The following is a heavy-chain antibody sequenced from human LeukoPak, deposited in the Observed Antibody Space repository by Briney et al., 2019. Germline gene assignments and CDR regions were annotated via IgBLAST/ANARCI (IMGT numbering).Heavy chain of an antibody. CDR3: ARRGYSYGSLALDV. CDR2: ISNTGSTI. V-gene: IGHV3-11*01. J-gene: IGHJ3*01. CDR1: GFTFSDYY. D-gene: IGHD5-18*01. Sequence: GGSLRLSCAASGFTFSDYYMSWIRQAPGKGLEWVSYISNTGSTIYYADSVKGRFTISRDNAKNSLYLQMNSLRAEDTAVYYCARRGYSYGSLALDVWGQGTMVTVSS.